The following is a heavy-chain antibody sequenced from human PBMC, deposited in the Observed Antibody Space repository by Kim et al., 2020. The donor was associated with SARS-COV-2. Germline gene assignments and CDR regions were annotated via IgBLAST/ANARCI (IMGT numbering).Heavy chain of an antibody. D-gene: IGHD2-15*01. Sequence: GGSLRLSCAASGFTFSNYEMNWVRQAPGKGLEWVSFVNSRSSTIYYADAVKGRFTISRDNAKNALYLQMNSLRAEDTAVYYCVRGNAFCSGIGCDFRSWFDPWGQGTLVTVSS. CDR3: VRGNAFCSGIGCDFRSWFDP. J-gene: IGHJ5*01. V-gene: IGHV3-48*03. CDR1: GFTFSNYE. CDR2: VNSRSSTI.